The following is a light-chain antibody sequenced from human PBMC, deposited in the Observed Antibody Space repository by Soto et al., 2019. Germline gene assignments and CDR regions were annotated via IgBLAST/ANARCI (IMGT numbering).Light chain of an antibody. CDR2: STT. V-gene: IGLV8-61*01. J-gene: IGLJ3*02. CDR1: SGSVSTSHY. CDR3: SSYVGNNNLV. Sequence: QAVVTQEPSFSVSPGGTVTLTCGLNSGSVSTSHYPSWYQQAPGQTPRTLISSTTTRSSGVPDRFSGSKSGKTASLTVSGLQADDEADYYCSSYVGNNNLVFGGGTKVTVL.